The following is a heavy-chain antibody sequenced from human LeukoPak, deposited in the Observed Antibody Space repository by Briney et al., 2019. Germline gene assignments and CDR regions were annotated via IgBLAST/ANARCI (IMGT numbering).Heavy chain of an antibody. CDR3: ARVAQWELLDALVLFDY. Sequence: GGSLRLSCAASGFTFSSYWMHWVRQAPGKGLVWVSRINSDGSSTSYADSVKGRFTISRDNAKNTLYLQMNSLRAEDTAVYYCARVAQWELLDALVLFDYWGQGTLVTVSS. CDR2: INSDGSST. D-gene: IGHD1-26*01. V-gene: IGHV3-74*01. J-gene: IGHJ4*02. CDR1: GFTFSSYW.